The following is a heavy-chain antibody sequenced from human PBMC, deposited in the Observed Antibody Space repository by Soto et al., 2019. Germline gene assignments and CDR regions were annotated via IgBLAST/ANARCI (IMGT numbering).Heavy chain of an antibody. CDR3: ARGFRVAAARWWFDP. CDR1: GYTFTSYD. V-gene: IGHV1-18*01. CDR2: ISTYNGNT. Sequence: ASVKVSCKASGYTFTSYDISWVRQAPGQGLEWMGWISTYNGNTNYAQKLQGRVTMTTDTSTSTAYMELRSLRSDDTAVYYCARGFRVAAARWWFDPWGQGTLVTVSS. J-gene: IGHJ5*02. D-gene: IGHD2-15*01.